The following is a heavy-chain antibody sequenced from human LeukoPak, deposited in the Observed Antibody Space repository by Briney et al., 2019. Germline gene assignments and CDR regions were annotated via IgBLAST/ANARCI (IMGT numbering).Heavy chain of an antibody. CDR2: IYYSGST. Sequence: SETLSLTCTVSGGSISSSSYYWGWIRQPPGKGLEWIGSIYYSGSTYYNPSLKSRVTISVDTSKNQFSLKLSSVTAADTAVYYCVRGALGAAGLFDYWGQGTLVTVSS. CDR1: GGSISSSSYY. J-gene: IGHJ4*02. V-gene: IGHV4-39*07. CDR3: VRGALGAAGLFDY. D-gene: IGHD6-13*01.